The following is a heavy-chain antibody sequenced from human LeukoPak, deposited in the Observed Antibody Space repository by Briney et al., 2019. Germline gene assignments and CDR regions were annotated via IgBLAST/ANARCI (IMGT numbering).Heavy chain of an antibody. CDR1: SGSISYYY. CDR2: IYYSGST. Sequence: SETLSLTCTVSSGSISYYYWSWIRQSPGKGLEWIGYIYYSGSTNYNPSLNSRVTISVDTSKNQFSLKLSSVTAADTAVYYCAREASPSTYYYGSWFEYYMDVWGKGTTVTISS. CDR3: AREASPSTYYYGSWFEYYMDV. D-gene: IGHD3-10*01. V-gene: IGHV4-59*01. J-gene: IGHJ6*03.